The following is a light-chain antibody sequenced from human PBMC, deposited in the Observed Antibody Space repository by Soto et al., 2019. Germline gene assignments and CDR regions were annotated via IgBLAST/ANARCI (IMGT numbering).Light chain of an antibody. CDR3: ISYXYRQYYL. J-gene: IGLJ1*01. Sequence: QSLLSQPASVSVSPGQSINISCSGTSSDICSYNHFPWYQQFPGKSPKLMIYAVSDRPPGVSDRFSGYKSGMTASLTISGLRTEDEADYHWISYXYRQYYLFGTGXKXT. CDR1: SSDICSYNH. CDR2: AVS. V-gene: IGLV2-14*03.